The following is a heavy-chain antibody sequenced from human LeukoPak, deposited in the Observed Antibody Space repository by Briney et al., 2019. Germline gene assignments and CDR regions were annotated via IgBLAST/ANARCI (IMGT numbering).Heavy chain of an antibody. J-gene: IGHJ4*02. V-gene: IGHV3-23*01. CDR1: GFTFSTYA. CDR3: AKDLSGYSSSSACSY. Sequence: PGGSLRLSCAASGFTFSTYAIGWVRQAPGKGLEWISVISSSGGSAYYADSVRGRFTISRDNSKSTLFLQMNSLRVEDSALYYCAKDLSGYSSSSACSYWGQGTLATVSS. CDR2: ISSSGGSA. D-gene: IGHD6-6*01.